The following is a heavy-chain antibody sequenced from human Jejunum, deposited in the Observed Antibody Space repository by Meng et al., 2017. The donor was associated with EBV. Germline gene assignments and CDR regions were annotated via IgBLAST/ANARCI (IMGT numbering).Heavy chain of an antibody. D-gene: IGHD2-21*01. CDR1: GFTFSR. Sequence: VQLGVSGGGVAQPGRSLRRSCAAAGFTFSREWVAIISHDGSYYNYSDSVKGRFTISRDNSENTLYLQMNRLRTEDTAIYYCAKSIAVMGYHFDHWGQGTLVTVSS. CDR2: ISHDGSYY. CDR3: AKSIAVMGYHFDH. J-gene: IGHJ4*02. V-gene: IGHV3-30*18.